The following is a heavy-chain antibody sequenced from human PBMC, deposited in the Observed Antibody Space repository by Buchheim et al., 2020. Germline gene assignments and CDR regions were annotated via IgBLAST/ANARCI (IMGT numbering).Heavy chain of an antibody. CDR1: GFTFSSYG. D-gene: IGHD2-21*01. Sequence: QVQLVESGGGVVQPGRSLRLSCAASGFTFSSYGMHWVRQAPGKGLEWVAFIRYGGSNKYYADSVKGRFTISRDNSKNTLYPQMNSLRAEDTAVYYCAKDGDGWFDYWGQGTL. CDR2: IRYGGSNK. CDR3: AKDGDGWFDY. V-gene: IGHV3-30*02. J-gene: IGHJ4*02.